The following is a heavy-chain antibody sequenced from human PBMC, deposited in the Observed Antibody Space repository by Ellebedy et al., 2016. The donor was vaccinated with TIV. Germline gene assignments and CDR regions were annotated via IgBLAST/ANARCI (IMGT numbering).Heavy chain of an antibody. CDR1: GFSFSNYE. Sequence: PGGSLRLSCTASGFSFSNYEMNWVRQAPGKGLEWVSYISRTSRTIYYADSVKGRFTISRDNAKNSLYLQMNSLRAEDTAVYYCARDGDCGGDCYYLAEYFQHWGQGTLVTVSS. CDR2: ISRTSRTI. D-gene: IGHD2-21*02. V-gene: IGHV3-48*03. J-gene: IGHJ1*01. CDR3: ARDGDCGGDCYYLAEYFQH.